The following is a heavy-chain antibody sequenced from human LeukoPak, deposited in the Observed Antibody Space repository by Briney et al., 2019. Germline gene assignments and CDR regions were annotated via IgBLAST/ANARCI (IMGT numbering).Heavy chain of an antibody. CDR2: ISSSSSYI. CDR3: ARGHTQDHLQTQGYAFDI. V-gene: IGHV3-21*01. Sequence: PGGSLRLSCAASGFTFSSYSMNWVRQAPGKGLEWVSSISSSSSYIYYADSVKGRFTISRDNAKNSLYLQMNSLRAEDTAVYYCARGHTQDHLQTQGYAFDIWGQGTMVTVSS. CDR1: GFTFSSYS. J-gene: IGHJ3*02. D-gene: IGHD1-14*01.